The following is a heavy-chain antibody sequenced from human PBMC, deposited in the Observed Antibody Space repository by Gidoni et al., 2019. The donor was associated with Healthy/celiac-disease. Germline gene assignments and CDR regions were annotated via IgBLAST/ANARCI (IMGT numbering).Heavy chain of an antibody. CDR3: ARFTPYSSSWYGGDY. CDR2: IAPSDSYT. J-gene: IGHJ4*02. V-gene: IGHV5-10-1*03. CDR1: GYSFTSYW. D-gene: IGHD6-13*01. Sequence: EVQLVQSGAEVKKPGESLRISCKGSGYSFTSYWISWVRQMPGKGLEWMGRIAPSDSYTNYSPSFQGHVTISADKSISTAYLQWSSLKASDTAMYYCARFTPYSSSWYGGDYWGQGTLVTVSS.